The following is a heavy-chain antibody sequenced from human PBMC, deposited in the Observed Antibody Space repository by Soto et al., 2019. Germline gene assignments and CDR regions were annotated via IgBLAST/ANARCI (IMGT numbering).Heavy chain of an antibody. Sequence: ASVKVSCKASGYTFTGYYMHWVRQAPGQGLEWMGWINPNSGGTNYAQKFQGWVTMTRGTSISTAYIELSRLGSDDTAVYYCARDVYYDSSSIGPYGMDVWGQGTTVTVSS. D-gene: IGHD3-22*01. CDR2: INPNSGGT. J-gene: IGHJ6*02. CDR1: GYTFTGYY. V-gene: IGHV1-2*04. CDR3: ARDVYYDSSSIGPYGMDV.